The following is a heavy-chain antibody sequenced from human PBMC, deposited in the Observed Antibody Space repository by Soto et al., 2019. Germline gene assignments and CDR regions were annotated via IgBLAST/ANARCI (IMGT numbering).Heavy chain of an antibody. J-gene: IGHJ5*02. CDR1: GFSFAGYA. D-gene: IGHD3-3*01. V-gene: IGHV3-23*01. CDR3: AKTQTFNGYYGGFDA. Sequence: VPLWESGGGFVQPGGSLRLSCAATGFSFAGYALTWVRQAPGKGLEWLSAISGGGGSTYYADSVRGRFSISRDVSGNMVYLQLNRLTAGDTATYYCAKTQTFNGYYGGFDAWGQGTRVTVSS. CDR2: ISGGGGST.